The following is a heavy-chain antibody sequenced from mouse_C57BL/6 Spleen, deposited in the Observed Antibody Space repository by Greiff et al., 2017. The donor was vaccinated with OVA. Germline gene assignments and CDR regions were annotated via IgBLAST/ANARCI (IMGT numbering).Heavy chain of an antibody. CDR1: GYTFTSYW. D-gene: IGHD2-4*01. CDR2: IYPGNSDT. CDR3: TRNYDYPWYFDV. J-gene: IGHJ1*03. Sequence: EVKLQESGPVLARPGASVKMSCKTSGYTFTSYWMHWVKQRPGQGLEWIGAIYPGNSDTSYNQKFKGKAKLTAVTSASTAYMELSSLTNEDSAVYYCTRNYDYPWYFDVWGTGTTVTVSS. V-gene: IGHV1-5*01.